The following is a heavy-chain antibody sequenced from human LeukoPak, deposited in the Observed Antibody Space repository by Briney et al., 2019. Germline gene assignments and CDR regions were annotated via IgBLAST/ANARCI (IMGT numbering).Heavy chain of an antibody. CDR3: ARVDSSGYYNPLYYYYGMDV. CDR2: INTNTGNP. J-gene: IGHJ6*02. CDR1: GYTFTSYA. D-gene: IGHD3-22*01. V-gene: IGHV7-4-1*02. Sequence: GASVKVSCKASGYTFTSYAMNWVRQAPGQGLEWMGWINTNTGNPTYAQGFTGRFVFSLDTSVSTAYLQISSLKAEDTAVYYCARVDSSGYYNPLYYYYGMDVWGQGTAVTASS.